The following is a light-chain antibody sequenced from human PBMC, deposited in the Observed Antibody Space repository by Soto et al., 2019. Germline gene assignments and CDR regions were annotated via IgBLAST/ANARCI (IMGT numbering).Light chain of an antibody. CDR1: QTIRSW. Sequence: DIQMTQSPSTLAGSLGYRFTITFRASQTIRSWLAWYQQKPGKAPRLLIYNASTLKSGVPSRFSGSGSGTEFTLTISSLQPDDFATYYCQHYNSYSEAFGQGTKVDIK. V-gene: IGKV1-5*03. CDR2: NAS. J-gene: IGKJ1*01. CDR3: QHYNSYSEA.